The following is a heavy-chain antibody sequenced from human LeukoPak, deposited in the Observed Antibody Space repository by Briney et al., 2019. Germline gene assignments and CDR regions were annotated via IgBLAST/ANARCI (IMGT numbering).Heavy chain of an antibody. CDR2: IWYDGSNK. CDR1: GFTFSSYG. V-gene: IGHV3-33*06. CDR3: AKDLDPYSSGWYNY. Sequence: GGSLRLSCAASGFTFSSYGMHWVRQAPGKGLEWVAVIWYDGSNKYYADSVKGRFTISRDNSKNTLSLQMNSLRAEDTAVYYCAKDLDPYSSGWYNYWGQGTLVTVSS. J-gene: IGHJ4*02. D-gene: IGHD6-19*01.